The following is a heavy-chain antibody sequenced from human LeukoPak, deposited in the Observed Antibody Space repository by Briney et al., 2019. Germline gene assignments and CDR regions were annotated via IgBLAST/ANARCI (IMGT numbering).Heavy chain of an antibody. CDR2: MNPNSGNT. D-gene: IGHD3-10*01. Sequence: ASVKVSCEASGYTFTSYDINWVRQAPGQGLEWMGWMNPNSGNTGYAQKFQGRVTMTRNTSISTAYMELSSLRSEDTAVYYCARISRDVFLWSKLKYYFDYWGQGTLVTVSS. CDR3: ARISRDVFLWSKLKYYFDY. CDR1: GYTFTSYD. V-gene: IGHV1-8*01. J-gene: IGHJ4*02.